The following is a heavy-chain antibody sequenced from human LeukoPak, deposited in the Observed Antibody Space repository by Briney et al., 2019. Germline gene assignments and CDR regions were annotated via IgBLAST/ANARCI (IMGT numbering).Heavy chain of an antibody. Sequence: ASVKVSCKASGYTFTSYDINWLRQATGQGLEWMGWMNPNSGNTGYAQKFQGRVTITRNTSISTAYMELSSLRSEDTAVYYCARGRALRFLEWLPEGRSSSFGYWGQGTLVTVSS. D-gene: IGHD3-3*01. CDR1: GYTFTSYD. CDR3: ARGRALRFLEWLPEGRSSSFGY. CDR2: MNPNSGNT. J-gene: IGHJ4*02. V-gene: IGHV1-8*03.